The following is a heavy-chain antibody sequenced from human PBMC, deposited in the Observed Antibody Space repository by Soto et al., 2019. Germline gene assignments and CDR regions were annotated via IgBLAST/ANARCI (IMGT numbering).Heavy chain of an antibody. CDR3: ARYADGDYAFDI. D-gene: IGHD4-17*01. Sequence: EVQLVETGGGLIQPGGSLRLSCAASGFTVSSNYMSWVRQAPGTGLEWVSVIYSGGSTYYADSVKGRFTISRDNYKNTLYLQLNSLRAEDTAVYYCARYADGDYAFDIWGPGTMVTVSS. J-gene: IGHJ3*02. CDR2: IYSGGST. CDR1: GFTVSSNY. V-gene: IGHV3-53*02.